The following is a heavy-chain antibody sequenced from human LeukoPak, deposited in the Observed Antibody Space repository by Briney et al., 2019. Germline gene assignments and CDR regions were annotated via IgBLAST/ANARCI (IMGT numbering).Heavy chain of an antibody. D-gene: IGHD6-19*01. CDR1: GGSISSYF. CDR2: IYYSGST. V-gene: IGHV4-59*08. J-gene: IGHJ4*02. CDR3: ARLASSGWYFDF. Sequence: SETLSLTCTVSGGSISSYFCSWIRQPPGKGLEWIGYIYYSGSTNYNPSLKSRVTVSVDTSKNQFSLKLSSVAAADTAVYYCARLASSGWYFDFWGQGTLVTVSS.